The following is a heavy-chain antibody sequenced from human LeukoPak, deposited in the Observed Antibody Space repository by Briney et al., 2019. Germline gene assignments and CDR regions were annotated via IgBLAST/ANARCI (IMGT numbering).Heavy chain of an antibody. D-gene: IGHD2-15*01. CDR1: GFTFSRYG. CDR3: AKDIRSEYYYYMDV. J-gene: IGHJ6*03. V-gene: IGHV3-30*02. CDR2: IRYDGSNK. Sequence: SGGSLRLSCAASGFTFSRYGMHWVRQAPGKGLEWVAFIRYDGSNKYYADSVKGRFTISRDNSKNTLYLQMNSLRAEDTAVYYCAKDIRSEYYYYMDVWGKGTTVTVSS.